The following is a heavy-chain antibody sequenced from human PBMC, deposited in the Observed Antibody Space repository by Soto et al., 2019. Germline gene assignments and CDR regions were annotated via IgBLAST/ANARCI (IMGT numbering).Heavy chain of an antibody. V-gene: IGHV4-30-4*01. J-gene: IGHJ3*02. CDR1: GGSISSGNYY. CDR2: IYYSGTT. Sequence: PSETLSLTCTVSGGSISSGNYYWSWVRQPPGKGLEWIGYIYYSGTTHYNPSLQNRLIISMDTSKNQFALKLISVTAADTAVYYCARHHSEYYNFCSAVDAFDSWGQGTMVTVSS. D-gene: IGHD3-3*01. CDR3: ARHHSEYYNFCSAVDAFDS.